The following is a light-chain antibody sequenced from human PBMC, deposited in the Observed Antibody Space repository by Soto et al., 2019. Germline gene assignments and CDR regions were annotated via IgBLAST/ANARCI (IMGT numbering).Light chain of an antibody. CDR2: DAS. CDR3: QQSYTTVYT. Sequence: DIQMTQSPSSLSASVGDRVTITCRASQTIGANLNWYRQKLGKAPTLLIYDASTLQSGVPSRFSRLGSGTDFALTITSLQPDDSETYYCQQSYTTVYTFGQGTKVDIK. V-gene: IGKV1-39*01. CDR1: QTIGAN. J-gene: IGKJ2*01.